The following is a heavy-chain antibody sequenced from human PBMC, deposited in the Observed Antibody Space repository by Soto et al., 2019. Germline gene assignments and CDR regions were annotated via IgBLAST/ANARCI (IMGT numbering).Heavy chain of an antibody. V-gene: IGHV1-69*13. CDR1: GGTFSSYA. J-gene: IGHJ5*02. CDR2: IIPIFGTA. Sequence: SVKVSCKASGGTFSSYAISWVRQAPGQGLEWMGGIIPIFGTANYAQKFQGRVTITADESTSTAYMELSSLRSEDTAVYYCASHIAAAPVRYNWFDPWGQGTLVTVSS. CDR3: ASHIAAAPVRYNWFDP. D-gene: IGHD6-13*01.